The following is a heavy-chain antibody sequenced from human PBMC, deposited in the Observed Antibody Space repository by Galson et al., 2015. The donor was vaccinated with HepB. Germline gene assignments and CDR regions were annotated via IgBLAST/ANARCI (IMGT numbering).Heavy chain of an antibody. J-gene: IGHJ6*02. CDR3: ARGFGNSFGYGYYYDGMDV. CDR2: VNHSGST. Sequence: KGLEWIGEVNHSGSTNYNPSLKSRVTLSVDTSKNQFSLKLTSVTAADTAVYYCARGFGNSFGYGYYYDGMDVWGQGTTVTVSS. V-gene: IGHV4-34*01. D-gene: IGHD5-18*01.